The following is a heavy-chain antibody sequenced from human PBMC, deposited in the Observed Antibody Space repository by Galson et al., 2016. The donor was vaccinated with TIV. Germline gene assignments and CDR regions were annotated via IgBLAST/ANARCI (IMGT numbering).Heavy chain of an antibody. CDR3: TTGAQLVGSTYY. J-gene: IGHJ4*02. V-gene: IGHV3-15*01. Sequence: SLRLSCAVSGFIFNNAWMSWVRQAPGRGLEWVGRIKSNIDGGTTDYAAPVKGRFTISRDDSKNTLYLQMNSLKTEDTAVYYCTTGAQLVGSTYYWGQGTLVTVSS. CDR1: GFIFNNAW. CDR2: IKSNIDGGTT. D-gene: IGHD1-26*01.